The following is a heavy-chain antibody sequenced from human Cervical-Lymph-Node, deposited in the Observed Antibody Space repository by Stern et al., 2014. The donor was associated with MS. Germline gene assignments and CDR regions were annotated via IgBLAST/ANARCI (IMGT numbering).Heavy chain of an antibody. CDR2: IFPVFGTP. D-gene: IGHD6-13*01. J-gene: IGHJ5*02. V-gene: IGHV1-69*01. CDR3: ALSSETSDRWYSLGYDL. Sequence: DQLVESGAEVTKPGSSVKVSCKASGGTFSKFPSSWVRQAPGQGLEWMGGIFPVFGTPTCAHEFRGRVTIPADVSTSTVYMELSSLRSDDTAVYYCALSSETSDRWYSLGYDLWGQGTLVTVSS. CDR1: GGTFSKFP.